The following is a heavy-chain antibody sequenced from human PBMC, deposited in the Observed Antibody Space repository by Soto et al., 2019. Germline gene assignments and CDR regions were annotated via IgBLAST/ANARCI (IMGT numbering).Heavy chain of an antibody. CDR3: AIDPQPLTDYYDY. J-gene: IGHJ4*02. CDR2: ISDNGGTT. CDR1: EFTFSNYA. Sequence: GGSLRLSCAASEFTFSNYAMSWVRQAPGKGLEWVSSISDNGGTTYYADSVKGRFTISRDNSKNTLYLQMNSLRAEDTAVYYCAIDPQPLTDYYDYWCQRTQVTVSS. V-gene: IGHV3-23*01.